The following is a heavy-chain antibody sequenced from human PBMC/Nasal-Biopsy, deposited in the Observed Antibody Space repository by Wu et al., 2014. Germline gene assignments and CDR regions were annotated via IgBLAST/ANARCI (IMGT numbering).Heavy chain of an antibody. D-gene: IGHD2-2*01. V-gene: IGHV4/OR15-8*02. Sequence: TLSLTCVVSVGTISSGNWWSWVRQTPGKGLEWIGQIYLDGFKDYNPSLRSRVSMMIDKSKNQFSLRLTSVTAADTAVYYCSRGGRHCSSTSCFDLWGRGTQVTVSS. J-gene: IGHJ4*02. CDR1: VGTISSGNW. CDR3: SRGGRHCSSTSCFDL. CDR2: IYLDGFK.